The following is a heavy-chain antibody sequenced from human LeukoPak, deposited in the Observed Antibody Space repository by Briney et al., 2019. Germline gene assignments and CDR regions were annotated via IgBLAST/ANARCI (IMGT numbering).Heavy chain of an antibody. J-gene: IGHJ5*02. V-gene: IGHV1-18*01. D-gene: IGHD3-22*01. CDR2: ISAYNGNT. CDR3: ARDYYDSSGYSNWFDP. CDR1: GYTFTSYG. Sequence: ASVKVSCKASGYTFTSYGISWVRQAPGQGLEWMGWISAYNGNTNYAQKLQGRVSMTTDTSTSTAYMELRSLRSDDTAVYYCARDYYDSSGYSNWFDPWGQGTLVTVSS.